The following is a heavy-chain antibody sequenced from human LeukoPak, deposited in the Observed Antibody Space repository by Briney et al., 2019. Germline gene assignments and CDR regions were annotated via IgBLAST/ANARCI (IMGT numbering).Heavy chain of an antibody. Sequence: PGGSLRLSCAASGFTFSSYAMHWVRQAPGKGLEWVAVISYDGSNKYYADSVKGRFTISRDNSKNTLYLQMNSLRAEDTAVYYYARAPSAIVVVMWTDYWGQGTLVTVSS. CDR1: GFTFSSYA. V-gene: IGHV3-30-3*01. CDR3: ARAPSAIVVVMWTDY. D-gene: IGHD3-22*01. CDR2: ISYDGSNK. J-gene: IGHJ4*02.